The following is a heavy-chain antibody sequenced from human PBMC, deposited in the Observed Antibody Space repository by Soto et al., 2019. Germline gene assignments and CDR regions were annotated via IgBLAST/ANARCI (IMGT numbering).Heavy chain of an antibody. Sequence: QVQLQESGPGLVKPSETLSLTCTVSGGSISSYYWSWIRQPPGKGLEWIGYIYYSGSTNYNPSLKSRVTISVDTSKNPFSLKLSSVTAADTAVYYCARDLRSRIANYYYYYMDVWGKGTTVTVSS. D-gene: IGHD6-13*01. CDR2: IYYSGST. J-gene: IGHJ6*03. CDR3: ARDLRSRIANYYYYYMDV. V-gene: IGHV4-59*01. CDR1: GGSISSYY.